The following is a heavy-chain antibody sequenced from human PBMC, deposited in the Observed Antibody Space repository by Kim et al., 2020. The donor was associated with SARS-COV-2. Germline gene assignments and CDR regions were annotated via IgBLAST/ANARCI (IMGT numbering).Heavy chain of an antibody. Sequence: GGSLRLSCAASGFTFSSYAMHWVRQAPGKGLEWVAVIWYDGSNKYYADSVKGRFTISRDNSKNTLYLQMNSLRAEDTAVYYCAKDGGDGDYLDYWGQGTLVTVSS. J-gene: IGHJ4*02. D-gene: IGHD3-16*01. CDR3: AKDGGDGDYLDY. V-gene: IGHV3-33*06. CDR1: GFTFSSYA. CDR2: IWYDGSNK.